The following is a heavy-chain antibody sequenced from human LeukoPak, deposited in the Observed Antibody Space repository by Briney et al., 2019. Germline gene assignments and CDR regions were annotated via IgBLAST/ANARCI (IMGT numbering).Heavy chain of an antibody. D-gene: IGHD3-22*01. J-gene: IGHJ3*02. CDR3: ARDPLNYYDSSGYYYDAFDI. CDR2: IKQDGSEK. CDR1: GFTFSSYW. Sequence: GGSLRLSCAASGFTFSSYWMSWVRQAPGKGLEWVANIKQDGSEKYYVDSVKGRFTISRDNAKNSLYLQMNSLRAGDTAVYYCARDPLNYYDSSGYYYDAFDIWGQGTMVTVSS. V-gene: IGHV3-7*01.